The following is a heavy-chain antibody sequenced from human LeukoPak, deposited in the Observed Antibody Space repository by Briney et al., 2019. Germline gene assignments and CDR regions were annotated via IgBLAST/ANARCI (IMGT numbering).Heavy chain of an antibody. CDR3: ARGGNSEGWFDP. CDR1: GGSISSYY. Sequence: SETLSLTCTVSGGSISSYYWSWIRQPPGKGLEWIGYIYKSGNTKYNPSLKSRVTISVDTSKNQFSLKMSSVTAADTAVHFCARGGNSEGWFDPWGQGTLVTVSS. V-gene: IGHV4-59*01. D-gene: IGHD4-23*01. J-gene: IGHJ5*02. CDR2: IYKSGNT.